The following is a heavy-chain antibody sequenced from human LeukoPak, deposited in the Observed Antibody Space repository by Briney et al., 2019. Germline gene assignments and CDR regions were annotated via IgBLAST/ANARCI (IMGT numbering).Heavy chain of an antibody. CDR3: ARESGSYYFDY. J-gene: IGHJ4*02. D-gene: IGHD1-26*01. CDR1: GFTFSSYA. V-gene: IGHV3-30-3*01. Sequence: PGGSLRLSCAASGFTFSSYAVHWVRQAPGKGLEWVAVISYDGSNKYYADSVKGRFTISRDNSKNTLYLQMNSLRAEDTAVYYCARESGSYYFDYWGQGTLVTVSS. CDR2: ISYDGSNK.